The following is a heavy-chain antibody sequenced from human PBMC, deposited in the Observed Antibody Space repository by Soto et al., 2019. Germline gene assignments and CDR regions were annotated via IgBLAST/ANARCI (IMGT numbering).Heavy chain of an antibody. CDR3: ARVVTAIPWYFDL. CDR2: IYYSGST. CDR1: GGSISSGGYY. Sequence: QVQLQESGPGLVKPSQTLSLTCTVSGGSISSGGYYWSWIRQHPGKGLEWIGYIYYSGSTYYNPSLKSRVTLSVDTSKNQFLLKLSSVTAADTAGYYCARVVTAIPWYFDLWGRGPLVTVSS. D-gene: IGHD2-21*02. V-gene: IGHV4-31*03. J-gene: IGHJ2*01.